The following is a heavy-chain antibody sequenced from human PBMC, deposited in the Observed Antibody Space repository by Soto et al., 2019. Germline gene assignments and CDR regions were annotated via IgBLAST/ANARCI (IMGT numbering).Heavy chain of an antibody. V-gene: IGHV1-3*01. CDR3: ARGEYDILTGYSPQYNWFDP. Sequence: ASVKVSCTASGYTFTSYAMHWVRQAPGQRLEWMGWINAGNGNTKYSQKFQGRVTITRDTSASTAYMELSSLRSEDTAVYYCARGEYDILTGYSPQYNWFDPWGQGTLVTVSS. CDR1: GYTFTSYA. CDR2: INAGNGNT. J-gene: IGHJ5*02. D-gene: IGHD3-9*01.